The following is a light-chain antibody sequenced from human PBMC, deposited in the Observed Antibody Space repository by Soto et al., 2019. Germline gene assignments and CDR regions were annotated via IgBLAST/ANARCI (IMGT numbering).Light chain of an antibody. CDR3: QQYATSPIT. Sequence: EIVLTQSPGTLSLSPGERATLSCRASQSVGRDYLAWFQQKPGQAPRLLIYDASSRATGIPDRFSGSGSGTDFAITISRLEPEDFAVYYCQQYATSPITFRQGTRLEIK. CDR2: DAS. V-gene: IGKV3-20*01. CDR1: QSVGRDY. J-gene: IGKJ5*01.